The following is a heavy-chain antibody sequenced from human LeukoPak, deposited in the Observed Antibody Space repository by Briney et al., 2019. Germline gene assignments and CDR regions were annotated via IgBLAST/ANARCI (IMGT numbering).Heavy chain of an antibody. D-gene: IGHD2-2*01. Sequence: GGSLRLSCAASGFTFSIYAMSWVRQAPGKGPEWVSAISGSGGSTYYADSVKGRFTISRDNSKNTLYLQMNSLRAEDTAVYYCAKDHAWGYCSSTSCFNWFDPWGQGTLVTVSS. V-gene: IGHV3-23*01. J-gene: IGHJ5*02. CDR1: GFTFSIYA. CDR2: ISGSGGST. CDR3: AKDHAWGYCSSTSCFNWFDP.